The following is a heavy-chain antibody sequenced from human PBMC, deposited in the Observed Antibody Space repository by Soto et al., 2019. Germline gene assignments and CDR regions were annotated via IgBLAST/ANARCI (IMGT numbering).Heavy chain of an antibody. CDR2: INHSGST. J-gene: IGHJ4*02. CDR3: ARGRAAAPMDY. Sequence: QVQLQQWGAGLLKPSETLSLTCAVYGGSFSGYYWSWIRQPPGKGLEWIGEINHSGSTNYNPSLKSRVTISVDTSKNQFSLKLSSVTAADTVVYYCARGRAAAPMDYWGQGTLVTVSS. CDR1: GGSFSGYY. V-gene: IGHV4-34*01. D-gene: IGHD6-25*01.